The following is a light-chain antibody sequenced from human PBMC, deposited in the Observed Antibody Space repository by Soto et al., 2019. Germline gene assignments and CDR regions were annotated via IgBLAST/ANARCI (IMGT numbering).Light chain of an antibody. V-gene: IGKV3-11*01. CDR2: ETS. J-gene: IGKJ4*01. CDR3: QQRSDWPGLP. Sequence: EIVVTQSTGTLSLTTGARDPLPWRESQNFGSTYLAWYQQKRGQAPRLIIYETSNRATGIPDRFSGSGSGTDFTLTISSLESEDFAVYYGQQRSDWPGLPVGGGTKVEI. CDR1: QNFGSTY.